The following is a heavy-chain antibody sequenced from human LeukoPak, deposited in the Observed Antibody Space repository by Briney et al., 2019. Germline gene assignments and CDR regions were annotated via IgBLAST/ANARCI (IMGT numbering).Heavy chain of an antibody. CDR3: ARSPHILTGENFDY. CDR2: INPNSGGT. CDR1: GYTFTGYY. D-gene: IGHD3-9*01. J-gene: IGHJ4*02. V-gene: IGHV1-2*02. Sequence: ASVKVSCKASGYTFTGYYMHWVRQAPGQGLEWMGWINPNSGGTNYAQKFQGRITMTRDTSITTAYMEMSRLRSDDTALYYCARSPHILTGENFDYWGQGTLVTVSS.